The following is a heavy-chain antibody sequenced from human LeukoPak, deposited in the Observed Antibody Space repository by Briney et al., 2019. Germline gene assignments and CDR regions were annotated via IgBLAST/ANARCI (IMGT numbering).Heavy chain of an antibody. Sequence: PSETLSLTCTVSGYSISSGYYWGWIRQPPGKGLEWIGSIYHSGSTYYNPSLKSRVTISVDTSKNQFSLKLSSVTAVDTAVYYCARGYYYGSGRRFNWFDPWGQGTLVTVSS. D-gene: IGHD3-10*01. CDR1: GYSISSGYY. CDR2: IYHSGST. J-gene: IGHJ5*02. CDR3: ARGYYYGSGRRFNWFDP. V-gene: IGHV4-38-2*02.